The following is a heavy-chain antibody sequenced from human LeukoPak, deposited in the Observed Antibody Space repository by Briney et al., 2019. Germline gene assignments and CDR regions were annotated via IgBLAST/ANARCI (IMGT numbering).Heavy chain of an antibody. J-gene: IGHJ4*02. CDR1: GYTFTSYG. CDR3: APFGSSSC. Sequence: ASVKLSCTASGYTFTSYGISWVRQAPGQGLEWMGWISTYNGHRSYAQKFQGRVTITRDTSASTAYMELSSLRSEDTAVYYCAPFGSSSCWGQGTLVTVSS. D-gene: IGHD6-13*01. CDR2: ISTYNGHR. V-gene: IGHV1-18*01.